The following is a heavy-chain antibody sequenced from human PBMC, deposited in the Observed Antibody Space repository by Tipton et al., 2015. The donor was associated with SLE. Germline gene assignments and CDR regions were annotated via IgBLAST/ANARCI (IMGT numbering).Heavy chain of an antibody. CDR3: ARVWDYGDAFDI. J-gene: IGHJ3*02. Sequence: TLSLTCTVSGGPISIQYWRWIRRPPGKTLEWIGYIYSGGSPNYNPSLKSRVRISVDTSKDQISLKLRSVAAADTAVYYCARVWDYGDAFDIWGQGTMVTVSS. CDR1: GGPISIQY. V-gene: IGHV4-59*11. CDR2: IYSGGSP. D-gene: IGHD4-17*01.